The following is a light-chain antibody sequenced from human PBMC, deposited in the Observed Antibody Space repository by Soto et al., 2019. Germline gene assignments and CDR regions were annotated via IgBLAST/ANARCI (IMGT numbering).Light chain of an antibody. CDR1: SSDVGGYNY. J-gene: IGLJ1*01. Sequence: QSSLTQPASVSGSPGQSTTISCTGTSSDVGGYNYVSWYQQQSGKAPKLMIHEVSNRPSGVSNRFSGSKSGNTASLTIPGLQAEDEADYDCSSYTSSRAYVFGSGTKVTV. CDR3: SSYTSSRAYV. V-gene: IGLV2-14*01. CDR2: EVS.